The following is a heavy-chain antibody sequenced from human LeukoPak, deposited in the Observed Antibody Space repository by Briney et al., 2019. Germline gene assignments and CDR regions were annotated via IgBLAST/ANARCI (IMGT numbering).Heavy chain of an antibody. CDR2: TYYSGST. CDR3: ATISGSYPYFVDY. CDR1: GGSISSSSYY. Sequence: PSETLSLTCTVSGGSISSSSYYWGWIRQSPGKGLEWIGSTYYSGSTYYNPSLKSRVTISVDTSKNQFSLRLSSVTAADTAVYYCATISGSYPYFVDYWGQGTLVTVSS. V-gene: IGHV4-39*01. J-gene: IGHJ4*02. D-gene: IGHD3-10*01.